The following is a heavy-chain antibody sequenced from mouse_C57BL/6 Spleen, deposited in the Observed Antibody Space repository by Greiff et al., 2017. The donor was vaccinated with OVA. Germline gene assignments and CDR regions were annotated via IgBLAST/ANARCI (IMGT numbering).Heavy chain of an antibody. CDR3: VKTAQATFAMDY. Sequence: EVQGVESGGGLVQPKGSLKLSCAASGFSFNTYAMNWVRQAPGKGLEWVARIRSKSNNYATYYADSVKDRFTISRDDSESMLYLQMNNLKTEDTAMYYCVKTAQATFAMDYWGQGTSVTVSS. CDR2: IRSKSNNYAT. CDR1: GFSFNTYA. V-gene: IGHV10-1*01. D-gene: IGHD3-2*02. J-gene: IGHJ4*01.